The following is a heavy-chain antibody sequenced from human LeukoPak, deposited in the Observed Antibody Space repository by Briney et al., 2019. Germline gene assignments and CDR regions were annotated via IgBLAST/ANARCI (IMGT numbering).Heavy chain of an antibody. CDR1: GGSISSGDYY. V-gene: IGHV4-30-4*08. J-gene: IGHJ4*02. Sequence: SQTLSLTCTVSGGSISSGDYYWIWIPQPPGQGLAWIGYIYYSGSTYSNPSLKRRVTISVDTSKNQFSLKLSSVTAADTAVYYCARVDDILTGYYFDYWGQGTLVTVSS. CDR2: IYYSGST. CDR3: ARVDDILTGYYFDY. D-gene: IGHD3-9*01.